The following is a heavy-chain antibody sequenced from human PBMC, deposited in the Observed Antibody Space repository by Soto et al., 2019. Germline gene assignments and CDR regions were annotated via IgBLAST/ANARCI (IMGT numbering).Heavy chain of an antibody. D-gene: IGHD4-17*01. V-gene: IGHV3-23*01. Sequence: LRLSCAASGFTFSNYAMTWARQAPGKGLEWVSSLLRSGSTTYYADSVKGRFTVSSDKSANSLYLQMDNLGAEDTAIYYCAKDAVSGDGVWLLDSWGQGTVVTVSS. J-gene: IGHJ5*02. CDR1: GFTFSNYA. CDR3: AKDAVSGDGVWLLDS. CDR2: LLRSGSTT.